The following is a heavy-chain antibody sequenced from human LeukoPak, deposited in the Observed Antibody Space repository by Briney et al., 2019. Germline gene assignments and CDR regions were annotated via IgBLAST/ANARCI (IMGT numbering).Heavy chain of an antibody. CDR1: GFTFNNAW. V-gene: IGHV3-15*01. J-gene: IGHJ4*02. CDR2: IKDKTDGGTT. CDR3: TTATPRMTTVTTEDY. D-gene: IGHD4-11*01. Sequence: GRSLRLSCAASGFTFNNAWMSWVRQAPGKGLEWVGRIKDKTDGGTTGYAAPVKGRFTISRDDSKNTLYLQMNSLKTENTAVYYCTTATPRMTTVTTEDYWGQGTLVTVSS.